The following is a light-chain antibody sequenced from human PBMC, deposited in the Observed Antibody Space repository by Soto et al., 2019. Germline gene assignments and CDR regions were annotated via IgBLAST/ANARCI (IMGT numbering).Light chain of an antibody. CDR1: SSDVGGYNY. Sequence: QSALTQPASVSGSPGQSITISCTGTSSDVGGYNYVSWYQQHPGKAPKHMIYEVSNRPSGVSKRVPGSKSGNTASLTISGLQSDDEADYDWSSYTSSSTPYVFGTGTKLTVL. V-gene: IGLV2-14*01. CDR3: SSYTSSSTPYV. J-gene: IGLJ1*01. CDR2: EVS.